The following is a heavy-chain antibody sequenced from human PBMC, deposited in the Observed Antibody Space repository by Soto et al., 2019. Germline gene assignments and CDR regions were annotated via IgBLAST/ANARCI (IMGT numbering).Heavy chain of an antibody. D-gene: IGHD1-1*01. V-gene: IGHV3-30-3*01. CDR2: ISYDGSNK. J-gene: IGHJ4*02. CDR3: ARGSTNWANFDY. Sequence: QVQLVESGGGVVQPGRSLRLSCAASGFTFSSYAMHWVRQAPGKGLEWVAVISYDGSNKYYADSVKGRFTISRDNSKNTLYLQMNSLRAEDTAVYYCARGSTNWANFDYWGQGTLFTVSS. CDR1: GFTFSSYA.